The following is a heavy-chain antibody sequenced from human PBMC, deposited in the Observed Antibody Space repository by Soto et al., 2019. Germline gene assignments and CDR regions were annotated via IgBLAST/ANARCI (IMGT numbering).Heavy chain of an antibody. CDR1: GFTFSSFW. CDR3: SRSLDS. CDR2: INPDGSEK. J-gene: IGHJ4*02. Sequence: GGSLRLSCAASGFTFSSFWMDWVRQAPGKGLEWVANINPDGSEKHYVDSVKGRFTIYRDNAKNSLYLRMSSLTAEDSALYYCSRSLDSWGQGTRVTVSS. V-gene: IGHV3-7*01.